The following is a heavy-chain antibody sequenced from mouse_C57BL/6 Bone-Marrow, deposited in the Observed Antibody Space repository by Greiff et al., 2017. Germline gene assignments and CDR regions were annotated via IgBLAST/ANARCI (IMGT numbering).Heavy chain of an antibody. D-gene: IGHD1-1*01. J-gene: IGHJ4*01. V-gene: IGHV1-64*01. CDR3: ARTGITTLYYYAMDY. Sequence: VQLQQSGAELVKPGASVKLSCKASGYTFTSYWMHWVKQRPGQGLEWIGMIHPNSGSTNYNEKFKSKATLTVDKSSSTAYMQLSSLTSEDSAVYYCARTGITTLYYYAMDYWGQGTSVTVSS. CDR2: IHPNSGST. CDR1: GYTFTSYW.